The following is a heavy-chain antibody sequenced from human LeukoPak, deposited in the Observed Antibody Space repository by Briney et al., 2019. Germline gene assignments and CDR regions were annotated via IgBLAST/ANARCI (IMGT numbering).Heavy chain of an antibody. CDR2: IYYSGST. CDR3: ARGKYSSGPIHFDY. CDR1: GGSISSGSYY. J-gene: IGHJ4*02. D-gene: IGHD6-19*01. V-gene: IGHV4-61*10. Sequence: SETLSLTCTVSGGSISSGSYYWSWIRQPAGKGLEWIGYIYYSGSTNYNPSLKSRVTISVDTSKNQFSLKLSSVTAADTAVYYCARGKYSSGPIHFDYWGQGTLVTVSS.